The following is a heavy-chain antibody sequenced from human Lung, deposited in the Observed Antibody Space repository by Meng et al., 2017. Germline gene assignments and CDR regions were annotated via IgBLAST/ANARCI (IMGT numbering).Heavy chain of an antibody. CDR2: ISSSSSYI. D-gene: IGHD1-7*01. Sequence: VKMVECGVGLVRPGGSRSLSCEALGFTFSSYSMNWVRQAPGKGLEWVSSISSSSSYIYYADSVKGRFTISRDNAKNSLYLQMNSLRAEDTAVYYCARERGTSDYWGQGTLVTVSS. CDR1: GFTFSSYS. V-gene: IGHV3-21*01. J-gene: IGHJ4*02. CDR3: ARERGTSDY.